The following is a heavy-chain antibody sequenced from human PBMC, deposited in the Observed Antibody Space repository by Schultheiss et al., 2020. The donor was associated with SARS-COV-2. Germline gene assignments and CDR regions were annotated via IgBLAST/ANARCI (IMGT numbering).Heavy chain of an antibody. V-gene: IGHV4-4*07. CDR2: IYTSGST. Sequence: SETLSLTCTVSGGSISNYDWSWIRQAPGKGLEWIGRIYTSGSTNYNPSLKSRVTMSVDTSKNQFSLKLSSVTAADTAVYYCARDRRYFDWLTDAFDIWGQGTMVTVSS. CDR3: ARDRRYFDWLTDAFDI. J-gene: IGHJ3*02. D-gene: IGHD3-9*01. CDR1: GGSISNYD.